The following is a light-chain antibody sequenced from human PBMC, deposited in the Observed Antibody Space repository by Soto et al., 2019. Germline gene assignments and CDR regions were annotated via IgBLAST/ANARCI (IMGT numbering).Light chain of an antibody. V-gene: IGLV1-47*02. J-gene: IGLJ2*01. CDR1: SSNIGSNY. CDR2: SNN. Sequence: QSVLTQPPSASGTPGQRVTISCSGSSSNIGSNYVYWYQQLPGTAPKLLIYSNNQRPSGVPDRSSGSKSGTSVSLAISGLRSEDEADYYCAAWDDSLSAVVFGGGTQLTVL. CDR3: AAWDDSLSAVV.